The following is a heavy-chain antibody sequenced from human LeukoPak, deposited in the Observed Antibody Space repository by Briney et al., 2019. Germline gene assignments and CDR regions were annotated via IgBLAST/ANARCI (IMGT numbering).Heavy chain of an antibody. D-gene: IGHD6-13*01. CDR1: GYTFTSYA. V-gene: IGHV1-18*01. CDR3: ARDRGVQGSSWYRWKY. J-gene: IGHJ4*02. Sequence: ASVKVSCKASGYTFTSYAISWVRQAPGQGLEWMGWISSFNGNTNYAQKFQGRVTMTTDTATSTAYMELRSLRSDDTAVYYCARDRGVQGSSWYRWKYWGQGTLVTVSS. CDR2: ISSFNGNT.